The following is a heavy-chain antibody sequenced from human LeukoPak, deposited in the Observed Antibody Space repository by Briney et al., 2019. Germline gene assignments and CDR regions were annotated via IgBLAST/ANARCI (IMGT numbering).Heavy chain of an antibody. V-gene: IGHV3-48*01. Sequence: PGGSLRLSCAASGFTFSSYNMNWVRQAPGKGLEWVSYISSNTRVIHYADSVKGRFTISRDNGKNSLYLQMNSLRAEDTAVYYCARDFLEDTKWGRGTLVTVSS. CDR3: ARDFLEDTK. CDR2: ISSNTRVI. CDR1: GFTFSSYN. J-gene: IGHJ4*02. D-gene: IGHD2-15*01.